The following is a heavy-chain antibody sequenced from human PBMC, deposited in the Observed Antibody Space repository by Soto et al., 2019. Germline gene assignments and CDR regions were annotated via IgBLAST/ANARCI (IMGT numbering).Heavy chain of an antibody. CDR2: IYYSGST. Sequence: QVQLQESGPGLVKPSQTLSLTCTVSGGSISSGGYYWSWIRQHPGKGLEWIGYIYYSGSTYYNPSLKSRVTISVDTSKNQFSLKLSSVTAADTAVYYCARDVGAASKLAAAGVIDYWGQGTLVTVPS. CDR1: GGSISSGGYY. V-gene: IGHV4-31*03. CDR3: ARDVGAASKLAAAGVIDY. J-gene: IGHJ4*02. D-gene: IGHD6-13*01.